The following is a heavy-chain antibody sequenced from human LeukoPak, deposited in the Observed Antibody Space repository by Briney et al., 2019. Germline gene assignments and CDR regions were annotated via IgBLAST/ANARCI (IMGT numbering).Heavy chain of an antibody. J-gene: IGHJ6*03. CDR3: ARETIGYCSSTSCYYYYYMDV. CDR1: GLTFSTYW. Sequence: GGSLRLSCTASGLTFSTYWIHWVRQAPGKGLEWVSVIYSGGSTYYADSVKGRFTISRDNSKNTLYLQMNSLRAEDTAVYYCARETIGYCSSTSCYYYYYMDVWGKGTTVTVSS. V-gene: IGHV3-53*01. CDR2: IYSGGST. D-gene: IGHD2-2*01.